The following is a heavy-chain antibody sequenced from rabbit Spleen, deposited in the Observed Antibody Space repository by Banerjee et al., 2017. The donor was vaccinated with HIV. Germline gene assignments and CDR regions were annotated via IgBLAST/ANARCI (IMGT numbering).Heavy chain of an antibody. V-gene: IGHV1S45*01. CDR3: ARGFVGVIGWNFNL. D-gene: IGHD1-1*01. J-gene: IGHJ4*01. CDR2: IDTATGKA. Sequence: QEQVEESGGGLVKAEGSLTLTCTASGFSCSGRDVMCCGRQAPGRGLERIACIDTATGKAVYASWAKGRCTTTTTSSTTVTLQLTTLTAAATATCFCARGFVGVIGWNFNLWGPGTLVTVS. CDR1: GFSCSGRDV.